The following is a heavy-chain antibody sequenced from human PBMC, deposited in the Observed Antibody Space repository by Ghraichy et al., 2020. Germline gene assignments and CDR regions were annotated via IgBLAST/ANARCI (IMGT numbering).Heavy chain of an antibody. J-gene: IGHJ4*02. V-gene: IGHV4-59*08. Sequence: TLSLTCTVSGGSISNYYWTWIRQPPGKGLEWIGYIYYSGSTNYNPSLKSRLTISVDTSKNQFSLKLTSVTAADTAMYYCARRNPFFGGPLDGWGQGTLVTVSS. D-gene: IGHD3-3*01. CDR1: GGSISNYY. CDR2: IYYSGST. CDR3: ARRNPFFGGPLDG.